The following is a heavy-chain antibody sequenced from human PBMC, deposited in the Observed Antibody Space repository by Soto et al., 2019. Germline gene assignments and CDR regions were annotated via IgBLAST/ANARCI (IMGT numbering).Heavy chain of an antibody. CDR1: GGTFSSYA. CDR2: IIPIFGTA. D-gene: IGHD3-3*01. CDR3: ARDGGPIFGVGPSYYYYGMDV. V-gene: IGHV1-69*01. Sequence: QVQLVQSGAEVKKPGSSVKVSCKASGGTFSSYAISWVRQAPGQGLEWMGGIIPIFGTANYAQKFQGRVTITADESTSTADMELSSLRSEDTAVYYCARDGGPIFGVGPSYYYYGMDVWGQGTTVTVSS. J-gene: IGHJ6*02.